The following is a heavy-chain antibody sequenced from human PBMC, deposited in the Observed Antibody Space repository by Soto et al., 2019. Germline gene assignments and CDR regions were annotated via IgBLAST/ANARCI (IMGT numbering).Heavy chain of an antibody. CDR2: ISYDASSE. CDR1: GFSFSAFV. J-gene: IGHJ4*02. V-gene: IGHV3-30*18. Sequence: QVQLVESGGGVVQPGRSLRLSCAASGFSFSAFVMHWVRQAPGKGLEWVSLISYDASSEYYAGSVKGRFTISRDNAKSTLYLQINSLRDEDTAVYYCAKEAVAGEIFDYWGQGTLVTVSS. CDR3: AKEAVAGEIFDY. D-gene: IGHD6-19*01.